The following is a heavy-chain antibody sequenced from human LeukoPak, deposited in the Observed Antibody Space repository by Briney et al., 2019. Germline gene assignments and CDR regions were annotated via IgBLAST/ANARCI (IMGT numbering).Heavy chain of an antibody. CDR3: ARDVTDAFDS. V-gene: IGHV3-30-3*01. J-gene: IGHJ3*02. Sequence: PGRSLRLSCAASGFTFRSYAMDWDRQAPGKGLEWVAVISYDGSNKYYADSVKGRFTISRDNSKNTLYLQMNSLRAEDTAVYYCARDVTDAFDSRGQGTMVTVSS. CDR2: ISYDGSNK. CDR1: GFTFRSYA. D-gene: IGHD2/OR15-2a*01.